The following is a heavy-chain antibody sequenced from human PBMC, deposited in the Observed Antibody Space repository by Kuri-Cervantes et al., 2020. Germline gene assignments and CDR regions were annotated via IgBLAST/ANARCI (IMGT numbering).Heavy chain of an antibody. CDR1: GFSLSTHGMC. Sequence: SGPTLVKPTQTLTLTCTFSGFSLSTHGMCVSWVRQPPGKALEWLALIDWDDTKYYRTSLKTRLTISKDTSKNQVVLTMTNMDPVDTGTYYCARKILTGPFDYWGQGTLVTVSS. CDR2: IDWDDTK. D-gene: IGHD1-20*01. J-gene: IGHJ4*02. CDR3: ARKILTGPFDY. V-gene: IGHV2-70*20.